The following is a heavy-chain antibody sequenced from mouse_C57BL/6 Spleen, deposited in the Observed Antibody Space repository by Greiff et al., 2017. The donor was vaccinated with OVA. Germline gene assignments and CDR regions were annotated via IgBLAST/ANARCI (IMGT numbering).Heavy chain of an antibody. CDR3: ARYDYDGTGYYFDD. CDR1: GYTFTSYW. CDR2: IHPNSGST. D-gene: IGHD2-4*01. V-gene: IGHV1-64*01. J-gene: IGHJ2*01. Sequence: VQLQQPGAELVKPGASVKLSCKASGYTFTSYWMHWVKQRPGQGLEWIGMIHPNSGSTNYNEKFKSKATLTVDKSSSTAYMQLSSLTSEDSAVYYCARYDYDGTGYYFDDWGKGTTLTVSS.